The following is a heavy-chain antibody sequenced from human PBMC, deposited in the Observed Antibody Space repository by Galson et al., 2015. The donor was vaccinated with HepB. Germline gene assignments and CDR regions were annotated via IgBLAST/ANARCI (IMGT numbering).Heavy chain of an antibody. Sequence: SLRLSCAASGFTFSSYAMHWVRQAPGKGLEWVANIKDDGSESYYVDSVKGRFTISRDNAKNSLSLQMNSLRDEDTAVYYCARGLSAGYWGQGTLVTVSS. CDR3: ARGLSAGY. J-gene: IGHJ4*02. CDR2: IKDDGSES. D-gene: IGHD2/OR15-2a*01. CDR1: GFTFSSYA. V-gene: IGHV3-7*03.